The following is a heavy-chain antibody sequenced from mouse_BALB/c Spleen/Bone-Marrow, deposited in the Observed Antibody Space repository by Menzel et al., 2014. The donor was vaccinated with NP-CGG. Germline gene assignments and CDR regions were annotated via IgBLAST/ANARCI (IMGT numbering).Heavy chain of an antibody. D-gene: IGHD1-1*01. CDR2: ISSGSSTI. Sequence: EVQVVESGGGLVQPGGSRKLSCAASGFTFSSFAMHWVRQAPEKGLEWVAYISSGSSTIYYADTVMGRFTISRDNPKNTLFLQMTSLRSEDTAMYYCARSGSSSGYFDYCGQGTTLTVSS. CDR1: GFTFSSFA. J-gene: IGHJ2*01. CDR3: ARSGSSSGYFDY. V-gene: IGHV5-17*02.